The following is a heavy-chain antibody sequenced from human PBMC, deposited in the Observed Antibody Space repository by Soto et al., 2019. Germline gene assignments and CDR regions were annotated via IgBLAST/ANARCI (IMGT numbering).Heavy chain of an antibody. Sequence: SETLSLTCTVPGGSISSYYWSWIRQPPGKGLEWIGYIYYSGSTNYNPSLKSRVTISVDTSKNQFSLKLSSVTAADTAVYYCACSTSSVSYFDYWGQGTLVTVSS. CDR1: GGSISSYY. D-gene: IGHD4-17*01. V-gene: IGHV4-59*08. J-gene: IGHJ4*02. CDR3: ACSTSSVSYFDY. CDR2: IYYSGST.